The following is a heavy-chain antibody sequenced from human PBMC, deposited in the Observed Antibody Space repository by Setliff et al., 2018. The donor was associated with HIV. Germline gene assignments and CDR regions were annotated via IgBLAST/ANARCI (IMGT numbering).Heavy chain of an antibody. CDR1: GGSIRSGSYY. Sequence: SETLSLTCSVSGGSIRSGSYYWSWIRQPAGKGLEWIGHIYSTGSTRYNPSLESRLTILVDTSRNQFSLKLNSVTAADTAVYYCARGGSTIADRPDLVYFDYWGRGTLVTVSS. CDR2: IYSTGST. CDR3: ARGGSTIADRPDLVYFDY. D-gene: IGHD6-6*01. J-gene: IGHJ4*02. V-gene: IGHV4-61*09.